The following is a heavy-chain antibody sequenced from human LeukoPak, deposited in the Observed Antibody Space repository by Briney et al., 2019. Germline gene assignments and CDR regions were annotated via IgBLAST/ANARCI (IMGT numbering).Heavy chain of an antibody. D-gene: IGHD2-21*02. Sequence: PGGSLRLSCAASGFTFSSYAMHWVRQAPGKGLEWVAVISYDGSNKYYADSVKGRFTISRDNAKNSLYLQMNSLRAEDTALYYCAKSLDIVVVTANFDYWGQGTLVTVSS. J-gene: IGHJ4*02. CDR2: ISYDGSNK. CDR3: AKSLDIVVVTANFDY. V-gene: IGHV3-30-3*01. CDR1: GFTFSSYA.